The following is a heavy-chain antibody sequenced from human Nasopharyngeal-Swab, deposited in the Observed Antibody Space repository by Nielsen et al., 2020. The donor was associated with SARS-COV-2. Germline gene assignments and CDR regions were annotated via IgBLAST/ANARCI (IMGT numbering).Heavy chain of an antibody. J-gene: IGHJ4*02. D-gene: IGHD3-3*01. CDR1: GFTFSSYG. Sequence: GESLKISCAASGFTFSSYGMHWVRQAPGKGLEWVAVIWYDGSNKYYADSVKGRFTISRDNSKNTLYPQMNSLRAEDTAVYYCARDSADFWSGYYWPDYWGQGTLVTVSS. CDR3: ARDSADFWSGYYWPDY. CDR2: IWYDGSNK. V-gene: IGHV3-33*01.